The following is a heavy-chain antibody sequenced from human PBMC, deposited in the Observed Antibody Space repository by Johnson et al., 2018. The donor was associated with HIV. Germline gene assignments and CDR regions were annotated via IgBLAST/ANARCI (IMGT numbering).Heavy chain of an antibody. J-gene: IGHJ3*02. CDR3: ARDKLSMGAFDI. D-gene: IGHD3-16*01. Sequence: QVQLVESGGGVVQPGRSLRLSCAASGFTFSSYAMHWVRQAPGKGLEWVAVISYDGSNKYYADSVKGRFSISRDNAKNSLYLQVNSLRDEDTAVYYCARDKLSMGAFDIWGPGAMVTVSS. CDR2: ISYDGSNK. CDR1: GFTFSSYA. V-gene: IGHV3-30*04.